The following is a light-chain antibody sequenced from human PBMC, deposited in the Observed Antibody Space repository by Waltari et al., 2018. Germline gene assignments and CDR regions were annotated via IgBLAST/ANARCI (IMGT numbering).Light chain of an antibody. CDR2: EVS. CDR1: SSDVGSYNF. J-gene: IGLJ1*01. V-gene: IGLV2-23*02. Sequence: QSALTQPASVSGSPGQSITISCTGTSSDVGSYNFGSWYQQHPGKAPKLMIYEVSKRPSGVSNRFSGSKSGNTATLTISGLQAEDEAEYYCCSYAGSSTHYVFGTGTKVTVL. CDR3: CSYAGSSTHYV.